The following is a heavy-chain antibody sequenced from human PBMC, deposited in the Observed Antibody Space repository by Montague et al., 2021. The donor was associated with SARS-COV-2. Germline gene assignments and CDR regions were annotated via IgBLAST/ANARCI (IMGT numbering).Heavy chain of an antibody. CDR1: GPSVTSGSDY. CDR3: ARDRGLGVAENFGC. V-gene: IGHV4-61*02. Sequence: TLSLTCTVSGPSVTSGSDYWSWIRQPAGKGLEWIGRIHTSGSTNYNPSLKSRVTISVDTSKNHFSLNLHSVTAADTAVYYCARDRGLGVAENFGCWGQGTLVTVSS. D-gene: IGHD3-10*01. CDR2: IHTSGST. J-gene: IGHJ4*02.